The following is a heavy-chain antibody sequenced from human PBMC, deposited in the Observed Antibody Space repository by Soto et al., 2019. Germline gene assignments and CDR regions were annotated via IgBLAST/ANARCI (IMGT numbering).Heavy chain of an antibody. D-gene: IGHD1-26*01. CDR3: AHAYGGRSLY. V-gene: IGHV2-5*02. CDR2: IYWDDSK. CDR1: GFSLSTRDVG. Sequence: QITLKESGPTLVKPTQTLTLTCTFSGFSLSTRDVGVGWIRQPPGKALEWLAVIYWDDSKTYRPSLESRLTITQDTSQNQVALTMTNMDPVDTATYYCAHAYGGRSLYWGQGTLVTVSS. J-gene: IGHJ4*02.